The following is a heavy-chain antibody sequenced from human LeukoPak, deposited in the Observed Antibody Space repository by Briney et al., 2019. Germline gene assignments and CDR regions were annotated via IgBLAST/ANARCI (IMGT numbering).Heavy chain of an antibody. J-gene: IGHJ4*02. CDR2: ITPGGGT. CDR3: AREGYCSSTSCRYPYYFDY. Sequence: GGSLRLSCAASEFTFSSYVMAWVRQAPGKGLEWVSTITPGGGTYYADSVKGRFTISRDNSKNTLYLQMNSLRAEDTAVYYCAREGYCSSTSCRYPYYFDYWGQGTLVTVSS. CDR1: EFTFSSYV. D-gene: IGHD2-2*01. V-gene: IGHV3-23*01.